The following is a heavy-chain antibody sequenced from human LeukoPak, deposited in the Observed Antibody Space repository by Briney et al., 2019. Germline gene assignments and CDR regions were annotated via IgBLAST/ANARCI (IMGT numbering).Heavy chain of an antibody. D-gene: IGHD4-23*01. CDR1: GGSISSYY. Sequence: PSETLSLTCTVSGGSISSYYWSWIRQPAGKGLEWIARIYTSGSTNYNPSLKSRVTISVDKSKNQFSLKLSSVTAADTAVYYCARVGETGGSSGGWFDPWGQGTLVTVSS. J-gene: IGHJ5*02. CDR3: ARVGETGGSSGGWFDP. V-gene: IGHV4-4*07. CDR2: IYTSGST.